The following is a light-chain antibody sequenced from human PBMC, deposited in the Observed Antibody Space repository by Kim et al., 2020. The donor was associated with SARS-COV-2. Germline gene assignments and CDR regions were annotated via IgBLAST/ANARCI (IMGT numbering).Light chain of an antibody. CDR2: DAS. CDR1: QGIYKY. CDR3: QKYDVAPYT. Sequence: ASVGDRVTITCRASQGIYKYLAWYQQKPGKVPKLLIYDASKLESGFPSRFSGRGSGTSFTLTINSLQPEDVATYYCQKYDVAPYTFGQGTKLEI. V-gene: IGKV1-27*01. J-gene: IGKJ2*01.